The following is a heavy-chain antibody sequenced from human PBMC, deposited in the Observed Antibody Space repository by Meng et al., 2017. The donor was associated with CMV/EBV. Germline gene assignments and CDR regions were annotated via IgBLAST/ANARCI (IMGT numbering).Heavy chain of an antibody. V-gene: IGHV1-2*02. CDR1: GYTFTGYY. D-gene: IGHD1-1*01. CDR2: INPNSGGT. CDR3: ARDYQLERRSDDY. J-gene: IGHJ4*02. Sequence: ASVKVSCKASGYTFTGYYMHWVRQAPGQGLEWRGWINPNSGGTNYAQKFQGRITMTRDTSISTALMELSRLRSDDTAVYYCARDYQLERRSDDYWGQGTLVTVSS.